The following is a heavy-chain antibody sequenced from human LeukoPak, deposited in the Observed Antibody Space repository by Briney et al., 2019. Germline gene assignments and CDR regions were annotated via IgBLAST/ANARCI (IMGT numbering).Heavy chain of an antibody. CDR1: GGSISSYY. CDR2: IYYSGST. J-gene: IGHJ3*02. V-gene: IGHV4-59*08. Sequence: SETLSLTCTVSGGSISSYYWSWIRQPPGKGLEWIGYIYYSGSTNYNPSLESRVTISVDTSKNQFSLTLSSVTAADTAVYYWARRFYYDTSGSDAFDIWGQGTMVTVSS. CDR3: ARRFYYDTSGSDAFDI. D-gene: IGHD3-22*01.